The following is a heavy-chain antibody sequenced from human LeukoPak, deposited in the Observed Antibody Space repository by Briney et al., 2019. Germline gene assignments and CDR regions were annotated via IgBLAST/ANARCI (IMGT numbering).Heavy chain of an antibody. Sequence: GGSLRLSCAASGFTFSSYSMNWVRQAPGKGLEWVSSISSSSSYIYYADSVKGRFTISRDNAKNTLYLQMNSLRAEDTAVYYCTIVVVPAAAPADYWGQGTLVTVSS. CDR1: GFTFSSYS. CDR3: TIVVVPAAAPADY. CDR2: ISSSSSYI. D-gene: IGHD2-2*01. V-gene: IGHV3-21*04. J-gene: IGHJ4*02.